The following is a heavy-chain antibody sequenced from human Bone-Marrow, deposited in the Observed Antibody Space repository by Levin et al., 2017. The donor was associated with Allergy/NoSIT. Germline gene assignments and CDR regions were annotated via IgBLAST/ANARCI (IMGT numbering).Heavy chain of an antibody. CDR1: GGTFRNYV. CDR3: ARTDEGAAAIRY. J-gene: IGHJ4*02. V-gene: IGHV1-69*13. Sequence: AASVKVSCKASGGTFRNYVISWVRQAPGHGLEWMGGIIPTSGTTNNAQANYAENFQGRLTITADGSTRTAYLELTSLTFEDTAVYFCARTDEGAAAIRYWGQGTQVTVSS. D-gene: IGHD2-2*02. CDR2: IIPTSGTTNNAQA.